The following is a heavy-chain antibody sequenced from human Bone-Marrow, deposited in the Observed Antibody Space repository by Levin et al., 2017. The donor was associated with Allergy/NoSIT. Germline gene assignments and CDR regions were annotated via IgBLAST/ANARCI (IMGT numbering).Heavy chain of an antibody. D-gene: IGHD2-2*01. J-gene: IGHJ5*02. CDR1: GYSISSGYY. Sequence: PSETLSLTCAVSGYSISSGYYWGWIRQPPGKGLEWIGSIYHSGSTYYNPSLKSRVTISVDTSKNQFSLKLSSVTAADTAVYYCASTVVVPASNWFDPWGQGTLVTVSS. CDR2: IYHSGST. V-gene: IGHV4-38-2*01. CDR3: ASTVVVPASNWFDP.